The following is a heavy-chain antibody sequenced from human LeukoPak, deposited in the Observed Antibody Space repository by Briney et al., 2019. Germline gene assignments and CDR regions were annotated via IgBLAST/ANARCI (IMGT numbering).Heavy chain of an antibody. CDR2: IFGSGGST. CDR3: ARGRSQLRLGELSS. V-gene: IGHV3-23*01. J-gene: IGHJ4*02. CDR1: GFTFSSYA. Sequence: GGSLRLSCAASGFTFSSYAMYWVRQAPGKGLEWVSGIFGSGGSTHYADSVKGRFTISRDNSKNTVYLQMNSLRAEDTAVYYCARGRSQLRLGELSSWGQGTLVTVSS. D-gene: IGHD3-16*02.